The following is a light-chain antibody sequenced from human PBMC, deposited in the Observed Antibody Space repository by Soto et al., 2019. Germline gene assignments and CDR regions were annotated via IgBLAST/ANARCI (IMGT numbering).Light chain of an antibody. CDR1: SSDVGGYNY. J-gene: IGLJ3*02. Sequence: QSGLTQPASVSGSPGQSITISFTGTSSDVGGYNYVSWYQQHPGKAPKLMIYEVSNRPSGVSNRFSGSKSGNTASLTISGLQAEDEADYYCSSYTSSSIPWVFGGGTQLTVL. V-gene: IGLV2-14*01. CDR3: SSYTSSSIPWV. CDR2: EVS.